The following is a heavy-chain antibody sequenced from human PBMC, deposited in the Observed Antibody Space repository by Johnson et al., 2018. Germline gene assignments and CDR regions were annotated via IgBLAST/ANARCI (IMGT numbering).Heavy chain of an antibody. J-gene: IGHJ4*02. D-gene: IGHD7-27*01. CDR1: GFTFSGSA. V-gene: IGHV3-73*02. Sequence: VQLQESGGGLVQPGGSXKLSCAATGFTFSGSAMHWVRQTSGKGLEWVGRIRRKAKNYATTYGASVKGRFTIYRDDSKNTAYLQMSSLRTEDTALYNCVKDKNWGFDYWGKGTLVTVSS. CDR3: VKDKNWGFDY. CDR2: IRRKAKNYAT.